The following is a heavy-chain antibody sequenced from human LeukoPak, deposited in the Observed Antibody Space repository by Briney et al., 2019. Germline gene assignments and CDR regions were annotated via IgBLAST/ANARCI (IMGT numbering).Heavy chain of an antibody. D-gene: IGHD6-19*01. CDR2: ISGSGSST. V-gene: IGHV3-23*01. J-gene: IGHJ4*02. CDR1: GFTFSDYA. Sequence: GGSLRLFCAVSGFTFSDYAMSWVRQAPGKGLEWVSLISGSGSSTYYADSVKGRFTISRDNSKNILYLQMNSLRVEDTAVYYCARDEVAALGYWGQGTQVTVSS. CDR3: ARDEVAALGY.